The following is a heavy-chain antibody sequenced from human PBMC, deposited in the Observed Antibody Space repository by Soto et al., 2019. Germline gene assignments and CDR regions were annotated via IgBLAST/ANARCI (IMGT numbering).Heavy chain of an antibody. CDR2: IWYDGSNK. V-gene: IGHV3-33*01. CDR1: GFTFSSYG. CDR3: ARDPLDIVVVPAAHDAFDI. D-gene: IGHD2-2*03. Sequence: QVQLVESGGGVVQPGRSLRLSCAASGFTFSSYGMHWVRQAPGKGLEWVAVIWYDGSNKYYADSVKGRFTISRDNSKNTLYLQMNSLRAEDTAVYYCARDPLDIVVVPAAHDAFDIWGQGTMVTVSS. J-gene: IGHJ3*02.